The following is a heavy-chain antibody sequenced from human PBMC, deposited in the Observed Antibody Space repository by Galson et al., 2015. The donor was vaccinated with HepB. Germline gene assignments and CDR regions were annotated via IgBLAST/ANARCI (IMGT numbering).Heavy chain of an antibody. V-gene: IGHV1-46*01. CDR1: GYTFTSYY. D-gene: IGHD3-10*01. Sequence: SVKVSCKASGYTFTSYYMHWVRQAPGQGLEWMGIINPSGGSTSYAQKFQGRVTMTRDTSTSTVYMELSSLRSEDTAVYYCARDAAYLWFGELLRHYYYYMDVWGKGTTVTVSS. CDR3: ARDAAYLWFGELLRHYYYYMDV. CDR2: INPSGGST. J-gene: IGHJ6*03.